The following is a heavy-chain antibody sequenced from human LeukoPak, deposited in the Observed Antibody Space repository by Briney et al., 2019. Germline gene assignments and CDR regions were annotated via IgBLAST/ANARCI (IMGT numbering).Heavy chain of an antibody. CDR2: ISSSGSTI. J-gene: IGHJ5*02. CDR3: ARGYYCSGGSCSSGWFDP. CDR1: GFTFSDYY. Sequence: KPGGSLRLSCAASGFTFSDYYMSWLRQAPGKGLEWVSYISSSGSTIYYADSVKGRFIISRDNAKNSLYLQMNSLRAEDTAVYYCARGYYCSGGSCSSGWFDPWGQGTLVTVSS. D-gene: IGHD2-15*01. V-gene: IGHV3-11*01.